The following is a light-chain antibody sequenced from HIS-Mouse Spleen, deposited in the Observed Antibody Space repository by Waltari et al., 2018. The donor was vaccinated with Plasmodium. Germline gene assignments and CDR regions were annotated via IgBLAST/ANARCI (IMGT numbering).Light chain of an antibody. J-gene: IGLJ2*01. CDR2: QDS. CDR1: KLGVNI. V-gene: IGLV3-1*01. CDR3: RAWDGSTAWV. Sequence: SYELTQPPSASASPGQADTITCSGAKLGVNIAWWDHQKPGQPPVLFLYQDSKRPSWIPYRFSGSNSGNTATLTISGTQAMDEADYYCRAWDGSTAWVFGGGTKLTVL.